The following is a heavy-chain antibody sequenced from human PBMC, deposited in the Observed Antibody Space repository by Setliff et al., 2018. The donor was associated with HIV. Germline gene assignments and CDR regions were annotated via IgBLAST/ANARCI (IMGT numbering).Heavy chain of an antibody. J-gene: IGHJ4*02. Sequence: GGSLRLSCAASTFSVSEYAMSWVRQAPGKGLEWVSAVSNTGRRTFYADSVKGRFTISKDNFENVVYLQMNSLRAEDTAVYYCARAVHSGWYYFDYWGQGTLVTVSS. CDR2: VSNTGRRT. V-gene: IGHV3-23*05. D-gene: IGHD6-19*01. CDR1: TFSVSEYA. CDR3: ARAVHSGWYYFDY.